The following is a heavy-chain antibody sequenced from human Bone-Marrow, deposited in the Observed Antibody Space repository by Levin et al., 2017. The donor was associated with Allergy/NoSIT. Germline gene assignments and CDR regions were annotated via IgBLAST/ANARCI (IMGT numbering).Heavy chain of an antibody. Sequence: GGSLRLSCKASGYTFTNNDINWVRQAPGQGPEWMGWMDPNNGKTGYAQKFQGRVTMTRNTSITTAYMELSSLRSEDTATYYCARKWDYYDRSGYYRTSGFDPWGQGTLVTVSS. CDR1: GYTFTNND. CDR3: ARKWDYYDRSGYYRTSGFDP. D-gene: IGHD3-22*01. CDR2: MDPNNGKT. J-gene: IGHJ5*02. V-gene: IGHV1-8*01.